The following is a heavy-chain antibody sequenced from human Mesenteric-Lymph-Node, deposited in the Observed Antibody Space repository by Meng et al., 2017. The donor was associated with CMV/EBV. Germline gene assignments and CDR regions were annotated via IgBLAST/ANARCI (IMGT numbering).Heavy chain of an antibody. J-gene: IGHJ4*02. CDR1: SSSISESTNY. Sequence: QLWRQASGPRLVIPSESPSTSCIVRSSSISESTNYWTRIRHPAGKGLVWSGSVHHSGTTYYNPSLKGRLTISVDTSANLFSLRLTTATAADTATYYGARRRNYDSDYSEYWGQGTLVTVSS. V-gene: IGHV4-39*01. D-gene: IGHD3-22*01. CDR3: ARRRNYDSDYSEY. CDR2: VHHSGTT.